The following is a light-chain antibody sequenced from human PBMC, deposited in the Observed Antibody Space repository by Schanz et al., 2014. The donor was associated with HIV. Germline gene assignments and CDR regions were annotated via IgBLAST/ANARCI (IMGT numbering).Light chain of an antibody. V-gene: IGLV2-14*03. CDR1: SSDVGGYNY. CDR2: DVN. Sequence: QSVLTQPASVSGSPGQSITISCTGTSSDVGGYNYVSWYQQHPGKAPKLMIYDVNTRPSGISNRFSGSKSGSTASLTISGLRTEDEADYYCSSYTSSSTVVFGGGTKLTVL. CDR3: SSYTSSSTVV. J-gene: IGLJ2*01.